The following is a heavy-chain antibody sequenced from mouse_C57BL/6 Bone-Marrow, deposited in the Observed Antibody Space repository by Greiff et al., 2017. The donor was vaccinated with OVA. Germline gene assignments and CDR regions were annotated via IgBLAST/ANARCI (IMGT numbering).Heavy chain of an antibody. CDR2: INPSTGGT. D-gene: IGHD2-5*01. CDR3: ARGWDSNYFAD. CDR1: GYSFTGYY. V-gene: IGHV1-42*01. Sequence: EVQLQESGPELVKPGASVKISCKASGYSFTGYYMNWVKQSPEKSLEWIGEINPSTGGTTYNQKFKAKATLTVDKSSSTAYMQLKSLTSEDSAVYYCARGWDSNYFADWGQGTLVTVSA. J-gene: IGHJ3*01.